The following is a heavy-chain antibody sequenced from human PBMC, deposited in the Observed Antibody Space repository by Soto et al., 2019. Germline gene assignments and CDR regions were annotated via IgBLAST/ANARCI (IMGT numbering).Heavy chain of an antibody. V-gene: IGHV3-23*01. J-gene: IGHJ6*03. CDR1: GFTFSSYA. CDR3: AKVTGDYVQYYYYYYMDV. D-gene: IGHD4-17*01. Sequence: GGSLRLSCAASGFTFSSYAMSWARQAPGKGLEWVSAISGSGGSTYYADSVKGRFTISRDNSRNTLYLQMNSLRAEDTAVYYCAKVTGDYVQYYYYYYMDVWGDGTTVTVSS. CDR2: ISGSGGST.